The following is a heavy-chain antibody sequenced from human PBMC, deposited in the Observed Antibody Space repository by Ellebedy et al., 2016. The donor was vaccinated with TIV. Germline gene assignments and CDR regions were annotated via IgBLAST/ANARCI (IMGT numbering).Heavy chain of an antibody. CDR2: IKPSGGST. J-gene: IGHJ3*02. Sequence: ASVKVSCXASGGTFSSYAISWVRQAPGQGLEWMGIIKPSGGSTSYAQKFQGRVTMTRDTSTSTVYMELSSLRSEDTAVYYCAKGGSGWYGPAFDIWGQGTMVTVSS. D-gene: IGHD6-19*01. CDR1: GGTFSSYA. CDR3: AKGGSGWYGPAFDI. V-gene: IGHV1-46*01.